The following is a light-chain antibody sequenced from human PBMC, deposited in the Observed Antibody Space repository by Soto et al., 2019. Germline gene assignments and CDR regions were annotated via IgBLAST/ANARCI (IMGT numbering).Light chain of an antibody. Sequence: EIVMTQSPVPLAVSPRERVTLSCRARQSVSTNVAWYQQKACQAPRLLMYGASTRITGIPDRFSGSGSGTELTLTISSLQSEDFAVFYCQQYDQWPPVTFGQGTRLDSK. CDR2: GAS. J-gene: IGKJ5*01. V-gene: IGKV3-15*01. CDR3: QQYDQWPPVT. CDR1: QSVSTN.